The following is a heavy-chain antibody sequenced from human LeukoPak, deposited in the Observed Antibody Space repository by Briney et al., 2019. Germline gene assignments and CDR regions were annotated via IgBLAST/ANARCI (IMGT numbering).Heavy chain of an antibody. CDR1: GGSISSYY. CDR2: IYTSGST. J-gene: IGHJ5*02. CDR3: ARDQYGYSTNWFDP. V-gene: IGHV4-4*07. D-gene: IGHD5-24*01. Sequence: SEPLSLPCTVSGGSISSYYWSWIRQPAGKGLEWIGRIYTSGSTNYNPSLQSRVTMSVDTSKNQFSLKLSSVTAADTAVYYCARDQYGYSTNWFDPWGQGTLVTVSS.